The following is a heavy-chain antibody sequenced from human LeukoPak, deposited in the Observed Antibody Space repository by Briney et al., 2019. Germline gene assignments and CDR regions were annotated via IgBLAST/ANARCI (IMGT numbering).Heavy chain of an antibody. Sequence: SETLSLTCAVSGGSISSSSYYWDWIRQPPGKGLEWIASIYYSGSTYYNPSLKSRVTISVDTSKNQFSLKLSSVTAADTAVYFCARGRVSSSTWYSTYYYYFYMDVWGKGTTVTVSS. J-gene: IGHJ6*03. CDR2: IYYSGST. CDR3: ARGRVSSSTWYSTYYYYFYMDV. V-gene: IGHV4-39*07. CDR1: GGSISSSSYY. D-gene: IGHD1-1*01.